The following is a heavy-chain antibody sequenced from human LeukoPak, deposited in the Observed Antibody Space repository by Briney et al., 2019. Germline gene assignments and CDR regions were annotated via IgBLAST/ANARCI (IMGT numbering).Heavy chain of an antibody. CDR1: GFTFSSYA. CDR2: ISYDGSNK. D-gene: IGHD4-17*01. CDR3: ANLVTTVTIGEVDY. J-gene: IGHJ4*02. V-gene: IGHV3-30*04. Sequence: PGGSLRLSCAASGFTFSSYAMHWVRQAPGKGLEWVAVISYDGSNKYYADSVKGRFTISRDNSKNTLYLQMNSLRAEDTAVYYCANLVTTVTIGEVDYWGQGTLVTVSS.